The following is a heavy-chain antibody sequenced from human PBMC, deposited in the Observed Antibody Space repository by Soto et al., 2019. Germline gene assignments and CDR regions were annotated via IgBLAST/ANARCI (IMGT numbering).Heavy chain of an antibody. CDR3: ATYYFGSGSYYRFDI. J-gene: IGHJ4*02. CDR1: GYAFSFG. Sequence: VQSGGEVKKPGASVRVSCKASGYAFSFGFSWVRQAPGQGLEWMGWISASDGSTNSAQKFRGRISLTTDTSTNTAYLDLLSLTSDDTAVYFCATYYFGSGSYYRFDIWGQGTLVTVSS. CDR2: ISASDGST. V-gene: IGHV1-18*01. D-gene: IGHD3-10*01.